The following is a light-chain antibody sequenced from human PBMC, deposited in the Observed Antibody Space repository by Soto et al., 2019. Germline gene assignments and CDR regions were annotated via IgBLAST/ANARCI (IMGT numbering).Light chain of an antibody. Sequence: QSALTQPASVSGSPGQSIAISCTGTSSDVGGYDYVSWYQQHPGKAPKLLVYDVTSRPSGVSNRFSGSKSGNTASLTISGLQAEDEADYYCTSYTSTSGLDVFGTGTKVTVL. V-gene: IGLV2-14*01. CDR2: DVT. J-gene: IGLJ1*01. CDR1: SSDVGGYDY. CDR3: TSYTSTSGLDV.